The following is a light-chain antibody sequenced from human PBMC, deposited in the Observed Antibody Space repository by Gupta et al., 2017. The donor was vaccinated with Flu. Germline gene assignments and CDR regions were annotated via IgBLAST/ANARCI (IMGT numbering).Light chain of an antibody. Sequence: LSVTLGQAASISCRSSQSLVYKNGITYLTWFQQRPGQSPRRLIYEVSNRDSGVPDRFSGSGSVTDFTLKISRVEAEDVGLYYCMRGTHPWTFGQGTRLEI. CDR3: MRGTHPWT. CDR2: EVS. CDR1: QSLVYKNGITY. V-gene: IGKV2-30*01. J-gene: IGKJ2*02.